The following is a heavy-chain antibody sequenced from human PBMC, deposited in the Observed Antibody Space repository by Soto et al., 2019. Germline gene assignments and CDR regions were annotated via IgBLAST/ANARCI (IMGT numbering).Heavy chain of an antibody. CDR2: ITATGDNT. D-gene: IGHD1-1*01. J-gene: IGHJ4*02. Sequence: EVQLLESGGDLVQPGGSLRVSCAASGFTFTSRSMSWVRQAPGKGLEWVASITATGDNTYYADSVKGRFTVSRDNSKDTLCLQMNSLRADDTGVYYCAQLVARWGQGTLVTVSS. CDR1: GFTFTSRS. CDR3: AQLVAR. V-gene: IGHV3-23*01.